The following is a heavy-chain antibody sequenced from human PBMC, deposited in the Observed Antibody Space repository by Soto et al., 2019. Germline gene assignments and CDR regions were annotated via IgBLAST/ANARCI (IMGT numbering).Heavy chain of an antibody. D-gene: IGHD6-6*01. V-gene: IGHV3-23*01. CDR1: GFTFSSYA. Sequence: EVQLLESGGGLVQPGGSLRLSCTASGFTFSSYAMSWVRQAPGKGLEWVSAISGSGGNTYYADSVKGRFTISRDNSKNSLYLQMNSLRAEDTAVYYCAKSITARPLDYWGQGALVTVSS. CDR3: AKSITARPLDY. J-gene: IGHJ4*02. CDR2: ISGSGGNT.